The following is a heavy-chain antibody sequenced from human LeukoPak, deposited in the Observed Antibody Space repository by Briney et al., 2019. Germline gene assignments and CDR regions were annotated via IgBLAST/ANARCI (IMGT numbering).Heavy chain of an antibody. CDR1: GFTFSSYS. J-gene: IGHJ5*02. CDR2: ISSSSSYI. D-gene: IGHD1-26*01. CDR3: AGVRELRSQVSWFDP. V-gene: IGHV3-21*01. Sequence: PGGSLRLSCAASGFTFSSYSMNWVRQAPGKGLEWVSSISSSSSYIYYADSVKGRFTISRDNAKNSLYLQMNSLRAEDTAAYYCAGVRELRSQVSWFDPWGQGTLVTVSS.